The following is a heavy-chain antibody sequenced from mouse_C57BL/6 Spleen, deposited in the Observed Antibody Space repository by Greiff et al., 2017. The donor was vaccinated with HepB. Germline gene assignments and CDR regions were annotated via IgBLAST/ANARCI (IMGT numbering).Heavy chain of an antibody. Sequence: VQLQQSGAELARPGASVKMSCKASGYTFTSYTMHWVKQRPGQGLEWIGYINPSSGYTKYNQKFKDKATLTADKSSSTAYMQLSSLTSEDSAGYYCARHGSSGLDYWGQGTTLTVSS. J-gene: IGHJ2*01. D-gene: IGHD3-2*02. CDR2: INPSSGYT. CDR1: GYTFTSYT. CDR3: ARHGSSGLDY. V-gene: IGHV1-4*01.